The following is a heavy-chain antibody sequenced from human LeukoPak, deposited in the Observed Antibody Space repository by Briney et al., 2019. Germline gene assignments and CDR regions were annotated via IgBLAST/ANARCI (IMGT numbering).Heavy chain of an antibody. Sequence: PGGSLRLSCAASGFTVSRNYMSWVRQAPGRGLEWVSVIYSAGSTYYADSVKGRFTISRDNSKNTLYLQMNSLRAEDTAVYYCAREGTYDSSAYRSYYFGYWGQGTLVTVSS. J-gene: IGHJ4*02. CDR2: IYSAGST. D-gene: IGHD3-22*01. CDR3: AREGTYDSSAYRSYYFGY. CDR1: GFTVSRNY. V-gene: IGHV3-66*01.